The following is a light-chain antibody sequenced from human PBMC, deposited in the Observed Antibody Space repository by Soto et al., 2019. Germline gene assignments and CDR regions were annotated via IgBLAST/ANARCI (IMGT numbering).Light chain of an antibody. CDR2: GGS. CDR3: QQHGTSPPSWT. J-gene: IGKJ1*01. Sequence: ETVLTQSPGTLSLSPGERATLFCRASQSVTSNYLAWYQQKPGQAPRLLIYGGSSRATGIPDRFSGSGSGTDFTLTISRLEPEDFAVYYCQQHGTSPPSWTFGQGTKVEIK. V-gene: IGKV3-20*01. CDR1: QSVTSNY.